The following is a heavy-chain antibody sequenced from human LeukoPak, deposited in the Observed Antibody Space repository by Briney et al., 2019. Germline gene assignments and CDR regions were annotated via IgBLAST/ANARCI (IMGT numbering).Heavy chain of an antibody. CDR2: IYYSGST. CDR1: GDSISSSSSY. J-gene: IGHJ6*03. D-gene: IGHD3-16*02. V-gene: IGHV4-39*07. CDR3: ARGPRNVWGSYRYYYYMDV. Sequence: SETLSLTCTVSGDSISSSSSYWGWIRQPPGEGLEWIGSIYYSGSTYYNPSLKSRVTISVDTSKNQFSLKLSSVTAADTAVYYCARGPRNVWGSYRYYYYMDVWGKGTTVTISS.